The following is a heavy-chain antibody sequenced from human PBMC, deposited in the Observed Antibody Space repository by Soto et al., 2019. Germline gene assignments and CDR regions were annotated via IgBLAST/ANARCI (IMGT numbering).Heavy chain of an antibody. CDR2: INPNSGGT. D-gene: IGHD2-2*01. J-gene: IGHJ3*02. CDR1: GYTFTGYY. V-gene: IGHV1-2*04. CDR3: AREGKDIVVVPAAMDRDAFDI. Sequence: GASVKVSCKASGYTFTGYYMHWVRQAPGQGLEWMGWINPNSGGTNYAQKFQGWVTMTRDTSISTAYMELSRLRSDDTAVYYCAREGKDIVVVPAAMDRDAFDIWGQGTMVTVSS.